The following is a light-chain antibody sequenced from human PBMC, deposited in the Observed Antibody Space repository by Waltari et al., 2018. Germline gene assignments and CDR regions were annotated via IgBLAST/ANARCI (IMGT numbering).Light chain of an antibody. J-gene: IGLJ3*02. Sequence: QLVLTQSPSASASLGASVKLTCTLSSGHSSNVIAWHQQQPEKGPRYLMKVNSDGSHSKGDKVPDRFSGSSSGAARYLTISSLQSEDEADYYCQTGGHGTWVFGGGTKLTVL. CDR2: VNSDGSH. CDR3: QTGGHGTWV. CDR1: SGHSSNV. V-gene: IGLV4-69*01.